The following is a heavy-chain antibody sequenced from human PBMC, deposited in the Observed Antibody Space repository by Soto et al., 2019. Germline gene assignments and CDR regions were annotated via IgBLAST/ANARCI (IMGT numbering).Heavy chain of an antibody. CDR3: ARDLTYDSSGYYYGPFDY. D-gene: IGHD3-22*01. V-gene: IGHV3-43D*04. CDR1: GFTFDDYA. CDR2: ISWDGGST. Sequence: EVQLVESGGVVVQPGGSLRLSCAASGFTFDDYAMHWVRQAPGKGLEWVSLISWDGGSTYYADSVKGRFTISRDNSKNSLYLQMNSLRAEDTALYYCARDLTYDSSGYYYGPFDYWGQGTLVTVSS. J-gene: IGHJ4*02.